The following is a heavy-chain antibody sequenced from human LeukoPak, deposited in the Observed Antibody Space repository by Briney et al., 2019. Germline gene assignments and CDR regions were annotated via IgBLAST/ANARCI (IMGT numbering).Heavy chain of an antibody. J-gene: IGHJ6*02. V-gene: IGHV4-34*01. D-gene: IGHD3-10*01. Sequence: SETLSLTCAVYGGSFSGYYWSWIRQPPGKGLEWIGEINHSGSTNYNPSLKSRVTISVDTSKNQFSLKLSSVTAADTAVYYCARGFMVRGVIITRHYYYYGMDVWGQGTTVTVSS. CDR1: GGSFSGYY. CDR2: INHSGST. CDR3: ARGFMVRGVIITRHYYYYGMDV.